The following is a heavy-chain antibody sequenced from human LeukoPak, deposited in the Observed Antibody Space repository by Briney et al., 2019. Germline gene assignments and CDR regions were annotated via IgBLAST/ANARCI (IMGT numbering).Heavy chain of an antibody. CDR2: MNPNSGNT. Sequence: ASVKVSCKASGYTFTSYDINWVRQATGQGLEWMVWMNPNSGNTGYAQKFQGRVTMTRNTSIRTAYMELSSLRSEDTAVYYCARDNGGSSRTNDYYYYYMDVWGKGTTVTVSS. V-gene: IGHV1-8*01. CDR1: GYTFTSYD. J-gene: IGHJ6*03. CDR3: ARDNGGSSRTNDYYYYYMDV. D-gene: IGHD6-6*01.